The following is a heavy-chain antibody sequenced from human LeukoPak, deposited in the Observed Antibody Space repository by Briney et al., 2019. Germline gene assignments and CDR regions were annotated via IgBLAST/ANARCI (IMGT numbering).Heavy chain of an antibody. J-gene: IGHJ5*02. V-gene: IGHV3-30*02. CDR1: GFTFSSYG. CDR2: IRYDGSNK. Sequence: GGSLRLSCAASGFTFSSYGMHWVRQAPGKGLEWVAFIRYDGSNKYYADSVKGRFTISRDNSKNTLYLQMNSLRAEDTAVYYCARGRYSGSYYWFDPWGQGTLVTVSS. CDR3: ARGRYSGSYYWFDP. D-gene: IGHD1-26*01.